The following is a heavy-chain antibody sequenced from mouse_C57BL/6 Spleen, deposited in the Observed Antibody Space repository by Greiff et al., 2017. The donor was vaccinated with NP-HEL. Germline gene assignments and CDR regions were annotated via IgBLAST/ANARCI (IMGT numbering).Heavy chain of an antibody. CDR3: ARERIEKNYYGRGYAMDY. J-gene: IGHJ4*01. V-gene: IGHV1-77*01. Sequence: QVQLQQSGAELVKPGASVKISCKASGYTFTDYYINWVKQRPGQGLEWIGKIGPGSGSTYYNEKFKGKATLTADKSSSTAYMQLSSLTSEDSAVYFCARERIEKNYYGRGYAMDYWGQGTSVTVSS. CDR1: GYTFTDYY. D-gene: IGHD1-1*01. CDR2: IGPGSGST.